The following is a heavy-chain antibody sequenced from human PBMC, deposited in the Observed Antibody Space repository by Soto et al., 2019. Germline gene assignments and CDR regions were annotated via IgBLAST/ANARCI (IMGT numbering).Heavy chain of an antibody. CDR2: IYYSGST. V-gene: IGHV4-31*01. CDR1: XXXXXXXXYY. J-gene: IGHJ5*02. CDR3: ARSVFP. Sequence: QVQLQESGPGLVKPSQTLXXXXXXXXXXXXXXXYYWTWIRQHPGKGLEWIGYIYYSGSTYYNPXXXXXXXXXXXXXXXXXXXXXXXVTXXXXXVYYCARSVFPWGQGTLVTVSS. D-gene: IGHD3-10*01.